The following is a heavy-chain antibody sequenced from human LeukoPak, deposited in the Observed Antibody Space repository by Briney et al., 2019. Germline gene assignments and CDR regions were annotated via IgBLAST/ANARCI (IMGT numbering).Heavy chain of an antibody. Sequence: ASVKVSCKAPGYTFTSFAMNWVRQAPGEGLEWMGWINSNTGTPAYAQGFTSRFVFSLDTSLNTAYLQISSLKTEDTAIYYCARDHKAYCDGGSCSDLSPKFWGQGTLVAVSS. J-gene: IGHJ4*02. CDR2: INSNTGTP. CDR3: ARDHKAYCDGGSCSDLSPKF. V-gene: IGHV7-4-1*02. CDR1: GYTFTSFA. D-gene: IGHD2-15*01.